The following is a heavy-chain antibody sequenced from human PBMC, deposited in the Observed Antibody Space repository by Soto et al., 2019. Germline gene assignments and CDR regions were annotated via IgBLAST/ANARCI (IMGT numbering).Heavy chain of an antibody. V-gene: IGHV3-7*01. CDR3: ARDFYGGYTYGPGDY. CDR2: IHGDGGKI. D-gene: IGHD5-18*01. CDR1: GFMFSAYW. Sequence: EVHLVESGGGLVQPGGSLRLSCAAPGFMFSAYWMSWVRQAPGKGLEWVANIHGDGGKIYYVDSVKGRFTISRDNAKRSLYLQMNSLRAEDTAVYYCARDFYGGYTYGPGDYWGQGALVAVSS. J-gene: IGHJ4*02.